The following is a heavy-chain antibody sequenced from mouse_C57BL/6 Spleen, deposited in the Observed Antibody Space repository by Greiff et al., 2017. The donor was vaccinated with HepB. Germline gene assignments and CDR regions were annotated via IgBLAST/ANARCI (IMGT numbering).Heavy chain of an antibody. CDR1: GYTFTSYG. J-gene: IGHJ4*01. V-gene: IGHV1-81*01. Sequence: QVQLKESGAELARPGASVKLSCKASGYTFTSYGISWVKQRTGQGLEWIGEIYPRSGNTYYNEKFKGKATLTADKSSSTAYMELRSLTSEDSAVYFCAAQSIYYYAMDYGGQGTSVTVSS. CDR3: AAQSIYYYAMDY. CDR2: IYPRSGNT.